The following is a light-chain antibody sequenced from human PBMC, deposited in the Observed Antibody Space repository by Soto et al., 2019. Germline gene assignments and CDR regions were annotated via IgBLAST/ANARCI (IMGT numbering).Light chain of an antibody. CDR3: QSYDSSLSVWV. J-gene: IGLJ3*02. V-gene: IGLV1-40*01. CDR1: SSNIGAGSD. Sequence: QSVLTQPPSVSGAPGQRVTISCTGSSSNIGAGSDVHWYQQLPGTAPKLLINGNTNRPSGVPDRFSGSKSGTSASLAITGLQAEDEADYYCQSYDSSLSVWVFGGGTKL. CDR2: GNT.